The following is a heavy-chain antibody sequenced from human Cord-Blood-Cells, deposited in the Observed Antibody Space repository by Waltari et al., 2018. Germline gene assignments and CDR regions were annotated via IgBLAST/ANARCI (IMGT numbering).Heavy chain of an antibody. CDR2: ISYDGSNK. V-gene: IGHV3-30*18. J-gene: IGHJ6*02. CDR1: GFTFSSSG. D-gene: IGHD5-12*01. Sequence: QVQLVESGGGVVQPGRSLRLSCAASGFTFSSSGMHWVRQAPGKGLEWVAVISYDGSNKYYADSVKGRFTISRDNSKNTLYLQMNSLRAEDTAVYYCAKEKYSGYDYYYYYGMDVWGQGTTVTVSS. CDR3: AKEKYSGYDYYYYYGMDV.